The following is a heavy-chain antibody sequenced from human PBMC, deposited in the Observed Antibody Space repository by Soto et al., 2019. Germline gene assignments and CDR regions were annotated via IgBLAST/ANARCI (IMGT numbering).Heavy chain of an antibody. D-gene: IGHD3-10*01. CDR3: VKQRGSGKNYYYNMEV. V-gene: IGHV3-23*01. J-gene: IGHJ6*02. CDR1: GFTFSSYA. Sequence: EVQLLESGGGLVQPGGSLRLSCETSGFTFSSYAMTWVRQAPGMGLEWVAVINYIGRTTFHAQSVKGRFTISRDNSMNTVFLQMDHLRAEDTAVYYCVKQRGSGKNYYYNMEVWGLGTTVIVSS. CDR2: INYIGRTT.